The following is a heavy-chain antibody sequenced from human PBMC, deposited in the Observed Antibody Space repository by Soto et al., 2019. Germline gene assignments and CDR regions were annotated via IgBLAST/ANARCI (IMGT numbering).Heavy chain of an antibody. D-gene: IGHD2-15*01. Sequence: YWIGWVRQMPGKGLEWIGYIYYSGSTYYNPSLKGRVTISVDTSKNQFSLKLSSVTAADTAVYYCARRGYCSGGSCYIFDYWGQGTLVTVSS. CDR3: ARRGYCSGGSCYIFDY. CDR2: IYYSGST. J-gene: IGHJ4*02. V-gene: IGHV4-31*02. CDR1: Y.